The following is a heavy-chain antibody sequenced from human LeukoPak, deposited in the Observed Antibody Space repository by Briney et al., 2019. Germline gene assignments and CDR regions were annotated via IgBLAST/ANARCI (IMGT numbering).Heavy chain of an antibody. CDR3: ARDPDTAMVIDY. CDR2: INHSGGT. J-gene: IGHJ4*02. Sequence: PSETLSLTCAVYGGSFSGYYWSWIRQPPGKGLEWIGEINHSGGTNYNPSLKSRVTISVDTSKNQFSLKLSSVTAADTAVYYCARDPDTAMVIDYWGQGTLVTVSS. CDR1: GGSFSGYY. V-gene: IGHV4-34*01. D-gene: IGHD5-18*01.